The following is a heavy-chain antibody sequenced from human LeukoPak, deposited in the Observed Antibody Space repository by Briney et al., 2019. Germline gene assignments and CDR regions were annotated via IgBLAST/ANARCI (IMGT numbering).Heavy chain of an antibody. J-gene: IGHJ5*02. CDR3: ARGPRFGELLWHWFDP. CDR2: IYTSGST. V-gene: IGHV4-4*07. D-gene: IGHD3-10*01. Sequence: SETLSLTCTVSGGSISSYYWSWIRQPAGKGLEWIGRIYTSGSTNYNPSLKSRVTMSVDTSKNQFSLKLNSVTAADTAVYYCARGPRFGELLWHWFDPWGQGTLVTVSS. CDR1: GGSISSYY.